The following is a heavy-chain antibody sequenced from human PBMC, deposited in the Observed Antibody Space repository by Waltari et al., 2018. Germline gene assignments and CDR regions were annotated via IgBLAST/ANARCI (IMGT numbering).Heavy chain of an antibody. CDR3: AKGIRATATYFYMDV. D-gene: IGHD3-10*01. CDR1: GFTFSTYA. CDR2: SSDVGQTS. Sequence: EARLEESGGGLEQPGKSLRLSCSASGFTFSTYAMTWVRQAPGKGVEWGSSSSDVGQTSFYADSVKGRCIISRDNSKSTLFLHLNSLRGDDTARYYCAKGIRATATYFYMDVWGKGTTVTVSS. V-gene: IGHV3-23*04. J-gene: IGHJ6*03.